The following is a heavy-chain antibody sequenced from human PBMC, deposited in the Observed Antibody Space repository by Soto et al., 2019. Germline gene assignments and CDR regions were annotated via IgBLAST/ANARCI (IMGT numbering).Heavy chain of an antibody. CDR1: GFTFSSYS. V-gene: IGHV3-48*01. D-gene: IGHD2-15*01. CDR3: ATVLGYCSGGSCYAFLGYYDMDV. J-gene: IGHJ6*02. Sequence: GGSLRLSCAASGFTFSSYSMNWVRQAPGKGPEWVSYISSSSSTIYYADSVKGRFTISRDKAKNSLYLQMNSLRAEDTAVYYCATVLGYCSGGSCYAFLGYYDMDVWDQGTTVTVSS. CDR2: ISSSSSTI.